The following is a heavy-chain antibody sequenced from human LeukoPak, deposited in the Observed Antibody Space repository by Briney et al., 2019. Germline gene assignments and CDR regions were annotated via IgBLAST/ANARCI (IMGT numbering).Heavy chain of an antibody. D-gene: IGHD3-10*01. CDR3: ARGVLLWFGELSSDAFDI. CDR1: GGTFSSYA. V-gene: IGHV1-69*05. CDR2: IIPIFGTA. Sequence: GASVKVSCKASGGTFSSYAISWVRQAPGQGLEWMGGIIPIFGTANYAQKFQGRVTMTRNTSISTAYMELSSLRSEDTAVYYCARGVLLWFGELSSDAFDIWGQRTMVTVSS. J-gene: IGHJ3*02.